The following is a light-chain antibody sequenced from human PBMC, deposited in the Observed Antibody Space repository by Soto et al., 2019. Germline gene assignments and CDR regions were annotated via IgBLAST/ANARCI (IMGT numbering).Light chain of an antibody. V-gene: IGLV1-44*01. CDR3: AAWDGSLSGHV. CDR1: NSNIGRNS. J-gene: IGLJ1*01. Sequence: QSVLTQPPSASATPGQRVTISCSGGNSNIGRNSVNWYQQLPGTAPKLLMYSDNQRPSGVPDRFSGSKSGPSASLAISGLQYEDEADYYCAAWDGSLSGHVFGTGTKLTVL. CDR2: SDN.